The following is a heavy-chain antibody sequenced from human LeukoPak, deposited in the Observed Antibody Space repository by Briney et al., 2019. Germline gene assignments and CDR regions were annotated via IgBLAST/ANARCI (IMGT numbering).Heavy chain of an antibody. V-gene: IGHV1-18*01. J-gene: IGHJ4*02. D-gene: IGHD3-3*01. Sequence: ASVKVSCKASGGSFMSYAISWVRQAPGQGLEWMGWISAYNGNTNYAQKLQGRVTMTTDTSTSTAYMEPRSLRSDDTAVYYCARDGYYDFWSGYPYYFDYWGQGTLVTVSS. CDR2: ISAYNGNT. CDR1: GGSFMSYA. CDR3: ARDGYYDFWSGYPYYFDY.